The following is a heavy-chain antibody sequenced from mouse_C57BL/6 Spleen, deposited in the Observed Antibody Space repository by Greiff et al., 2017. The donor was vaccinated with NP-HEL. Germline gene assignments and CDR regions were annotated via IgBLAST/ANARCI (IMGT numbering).Heavy chain of an antibody. V-gene: IGHV1-61*01. CDR1: GYTFTSYW. J-gene: IGHJ2*01. Sequence: QVQLQQPGAELVRPGSSVKLSCKASGYTFTSYWMDWVKQRPGQGLEWIGNIYPSDSETHYNQKVKDKVKLTVDKSSSTAYMQLSSLTSEDSAVYYCARLNYYGSSYLDYWGQGTTLIVSS. CDR3: ARLNYYGSSYLDY. CDR2: IYPSDSET. D-gene: IGHD1-1*01.